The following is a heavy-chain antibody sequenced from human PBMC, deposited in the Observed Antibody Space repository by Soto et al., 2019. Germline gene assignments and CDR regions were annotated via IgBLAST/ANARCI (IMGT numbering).Heavy chain of an antibody. CDR2: FYYGGAT. CDR1: NASVNRGYYY. CDR3: AGAYPSSSYPSIYYSGLEV. V-gene: IGHV4-61*01. Sequence: HVQLQESGPGLVKPSETLSLTCTVSNASVNRGYYYWSWIRQPPGKGLEWIAYFYYGGATSYNPSPRSRIPRSVGTSKRQFSLNIRSLTAADTAIYYWAGAYPSSSYPSIYYSGLEVWGPGPTVYVSS. D-gene: IGHD6-13*01. J-gene: IGHJ6*02.